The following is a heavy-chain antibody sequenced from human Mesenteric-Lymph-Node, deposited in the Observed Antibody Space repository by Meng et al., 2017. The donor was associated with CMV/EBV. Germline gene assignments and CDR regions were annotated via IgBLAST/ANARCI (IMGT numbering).Heavy chain of an antibody. CDR2: MYYSGST. D-gene: IGHD3-10*01. J-gene: IGHJ6*02. Sequence: GSLRLSCTVSGGSISTSSSYWGWILQPPGKGLEWIGSMYYSGSTYYNPSLKSRVTLSLDTSNNQFSLKLSSVTAADTAVYYCASLSMVRGVIPSGDVWGQGTTVTVSS. V-gene: IGHV4-39*07. CDR3: ASLSMVRGVIPSGDV. CDR1: GGSISTSSSY.